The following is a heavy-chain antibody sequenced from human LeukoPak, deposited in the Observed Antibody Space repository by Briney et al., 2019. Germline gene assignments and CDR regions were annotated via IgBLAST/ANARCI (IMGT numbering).Heavy chain of an antibody. J-gene: IGHJ4*02. CDR1: GYTFTSYG. CDR3: AREVPTVTTIYYFDY. D-gene: IGHD4-17*01. Sequence: ASVKVSCKASGYTFTSYGISWVRQAPGQGLEWMGWISAYNGNTNYAQKLQGRVTMTRDTSTSTVYMELSSLRSEDTAVYYCAREVPTVTTIYYFDYWGQGTLVTVSS. CDR2: ISAYNGNT. V-gene: IGHV1-18*01.